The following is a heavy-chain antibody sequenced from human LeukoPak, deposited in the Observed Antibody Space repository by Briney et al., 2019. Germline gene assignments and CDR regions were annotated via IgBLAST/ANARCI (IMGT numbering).Heavy chain of an antibody. V-gene: IGHV3-9*01. CDR3: AKGDSSGYLVDY. CDR1: GFTFDDYA. J-gene: IGHJ4*02. D-gene: IGHD3-22*01. CDR2: ISWNSGSI. Sequence: GRSLRLSCAASGFTFDDYAMHWVRQAPGKGLEWVSGISWNSGSIGYADSVKGRFTISRDNAKNSLYLQTNSLRAEDTALYYCAKGDSSGYLVDYWGQGTLVTVSS.